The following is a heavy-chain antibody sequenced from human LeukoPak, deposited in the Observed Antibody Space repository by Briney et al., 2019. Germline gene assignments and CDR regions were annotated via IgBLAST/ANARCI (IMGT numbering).Heavy chain of an antibody. Sequence: ASVKVSCKASGYTFTGYYMHRVRQAPGQGLEWMGWINPNSGGTNYAQKFQGRVTMTRDTSISTAYMELSRLRSDDTAVYYCARAVVTMVRGALGYWGQGTLVTVSS. D-gene: IGHD3-10*01. CDR2: INPNSGGT. J-gene: IGHJ4*02. V-gene: IGHV1-2*02. CDR3: ARAVVTMVRGALGY. CDR1: GYTFTGYY.